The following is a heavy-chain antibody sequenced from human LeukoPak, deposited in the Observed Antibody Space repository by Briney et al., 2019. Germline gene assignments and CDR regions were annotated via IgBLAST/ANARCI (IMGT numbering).Heavy chain of an antibody. D-gene: IGHD6-19*01. Sequence: GGSLRLSCAASGFTFSNYWMSWGRQAPGKGLEWGANIKRDGSDIHYVDSVKGRFTISRDNAKDSLYLQMNSLRVEDTAVYYCARVGGWFYFDCWGQGTLVTVSS. V-gene: IGHV3-7*01. J-gene: IGHJ4*02. CDR3: ARVGGWFYFDC. CDR1: GFTFSNYW. CDR2: IKRDGSDI.